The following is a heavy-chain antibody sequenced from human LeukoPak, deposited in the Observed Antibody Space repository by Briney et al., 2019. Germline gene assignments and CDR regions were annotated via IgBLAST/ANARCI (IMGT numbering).Heavy chain of an antibody. CDR2: IYYSGTT. V-gene: IGHV4-39*01. Sequence: KPSETPSLTCTVSGGSISSSGYYWGWIRQSPGKGLEWIGSIYYSGTTYYNPSLKSRVTISVDTSKNQFSLNLSSVTAADAAVYNCVRQPLRSRYYYYYYVDVWGKGTTVTVSS. J-gene: IGHJ6*03. CDR1: GGSISSSGYY. D-gene: IGHD3-10*02. CDR3: VRQPLRSRYYYYYYVDV.